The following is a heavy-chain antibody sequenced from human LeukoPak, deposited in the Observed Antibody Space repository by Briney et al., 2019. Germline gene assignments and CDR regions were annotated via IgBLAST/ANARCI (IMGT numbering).Heavy chain of an antibody. Sequence: SETLSLTCSVSGGYISSHYWSWIRQPPGKGLEWIGYIYYSGSTNYNPSLLSRVTISVDTSKNQFSLRLSSVTAADTAVYYCARGGAAARLQYNCYYRMDVWGKGTTVTVSS. J-gene: IGHJ6*04. CDR3: ARGGAAARLQYNCYYRMDV. D-gene: IGHD6-13*01. CDR1: GGYISSHY. V-gene: IGHV4-59*11. CDR2: IYYSGST.